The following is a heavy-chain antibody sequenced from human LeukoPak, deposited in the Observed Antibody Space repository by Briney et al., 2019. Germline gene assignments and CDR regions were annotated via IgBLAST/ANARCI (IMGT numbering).Heavy chain of an antibody. D-gene: IGHD3-9*01. CDR2: IHYSGRT. CDR1: GASISSSGYY. Sequence: SETLSLTCTVSGASISSSGYYWGWIRQPPGKDLEWMGSIHYSGRTFYVPSLKSRLTISLDTSKNQFSLKMSSVTAADTAVYYCARDGGNFDVDYWGQGTLVTVSS. V-gene: IGHV4-39*07. J-gene: IGHJ4*02. CDR3: ARDGGNFDVDY.